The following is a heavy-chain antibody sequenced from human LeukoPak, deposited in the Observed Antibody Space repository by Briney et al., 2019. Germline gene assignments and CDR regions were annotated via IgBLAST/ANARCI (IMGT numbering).Heavy chain of an antibody. CDR3: AKDFIRILALIPWDY. J-gene: IGHJ4*02. Sequence: GGSLRLSCAASGFTFSTYSMDWVRQAPGKGLERVSYISTGSSTIYYADSVKGRFTTSRDNSRNMVYLQLNSLRPEDTAIYYCAKDFIRILALIPWDYWGQGTLVTVSP. D-gene: IGHD2-21*01. V-gene: IGHV3-48*01. CDR2: ISTGSSTI. CDR1: GFTFSTYS.